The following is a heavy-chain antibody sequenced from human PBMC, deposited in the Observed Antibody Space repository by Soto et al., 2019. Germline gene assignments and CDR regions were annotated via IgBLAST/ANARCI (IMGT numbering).Heavy chain of an antibody. CDR3: AKEPAGYDILTGYWGKGTDYYYYGMDV. V-gene: IGHV3-23*01. D-gene: IGHD3-9*01. J-gene: IGHJ6*02. CDR2: ISGGGGST. CDR1: GFTFNTYA. Sequence: GGSLRLSCTASGFTFNTYAMSWVRQAPGKGLEWISAISGGGGSTYYADSVKGRFSISRDNSKNTLYLQMNSLRAEDTAVYYCAKEPAGYDILTGYWGKGTDYYYYGMDVWGQGTTVTVSS.